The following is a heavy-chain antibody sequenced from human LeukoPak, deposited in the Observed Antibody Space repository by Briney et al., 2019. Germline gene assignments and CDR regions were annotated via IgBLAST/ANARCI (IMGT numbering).Heavy chain of an antibody. CDR3: SKDPNGDYVGAFDM. CDR1: GLTFSNYD. J-gene: IGHJ3*02. D-gene: IGHD4-17*01. Sequence: PGGSLTLSCTASGLTFSNYDKTWVRQAPGKGLEWVSSITGSGRGTYYGDSVKGRFRVSRDNSQNTVFLHMNSLRADDTALYYFSKDPNGDYVGAFDMWGPGTMVTVSS. CDR2: ITGSGRGT. V-gene: IGHV3-23*01.